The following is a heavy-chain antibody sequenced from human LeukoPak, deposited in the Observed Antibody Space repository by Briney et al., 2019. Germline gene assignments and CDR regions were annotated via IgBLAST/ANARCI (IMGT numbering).Heavy chain of an antibody. Sequence: SETLSLTCTVSGGSVSSGSYYWSWIRQPPGKGLEWIGYIYYSGSTNYNPSLKSRVTISVDTSKNQFSLKLSSVTAADTAVYYCASPRSYYDSSGYYISWGQGTLVTVSP. CDR1: GGSVSSGSYY. J-gene: IGHJ5*02. D-gene: IGHD3-22*01. CDR3: ASPRSYYDSSGYYIS. V-gene: IGHV4-61*01. CDR2: IYYSGST.